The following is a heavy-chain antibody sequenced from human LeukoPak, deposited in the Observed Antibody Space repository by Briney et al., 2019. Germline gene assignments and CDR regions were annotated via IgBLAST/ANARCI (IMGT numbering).Heavy chain of an antibody. Sequence: GGSLRLSCAASGFTVSSKHMSWVRQAPGKGPEWVSVIYSGGSTYYADSVKGRFTISRDNSKNTLYLQMNSLRAEDTAVYYCAKDWGYDSSGYLDYWGQGTLVTVSS. V-gene: IGHV3-53*05. CDR3: AKDWGYDSSGYLDY. J-gene: IGHJ4*02. CDR2: IYSGGST. D-gene: IGHD3-22*01. CDR1: GFTVSSKH.